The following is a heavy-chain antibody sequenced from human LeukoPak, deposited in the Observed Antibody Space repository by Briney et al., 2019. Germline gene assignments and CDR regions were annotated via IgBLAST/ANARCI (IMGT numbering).Heavy chain of an antibody. CDR2: ISGYSGKR. V-gene: IGHV1-18*01. Sequence: ASVKVSCQGSGYIFTHYGFSWVRQAPGQGLEWMGWISGYSGKRTSAQKFQGIVTMTTDTSTSTAYMELRSVRSDDTAVYYCARVADYYYYMDVWGKGTTVTVSS. J-gene: IGHJ6*03. CDR3: ARVADYYYYMDV. CDR1: GYIFTHYG.